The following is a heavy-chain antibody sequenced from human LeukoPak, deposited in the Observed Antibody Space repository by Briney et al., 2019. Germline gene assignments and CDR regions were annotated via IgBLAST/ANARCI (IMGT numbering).Heavy chain of an antibody. CDR2: IIPIFGTA. Sequence: ASVTVSFKASGGTFSSYAISWVRQAPGQGLEWMGGIIPIFGTANYAQKFQGRVTITADESTSTAYMELSSLRSEDTAVYYCAPDPSGFNWFDPWGQGTLVTVSS. J-gene: IGHJ5*02. V-gene: IGHV1-69*13. D-gene: IGHD6-19*01. CDR3: APDPSGFNWFDP. CDR1: GGTFSSYA.